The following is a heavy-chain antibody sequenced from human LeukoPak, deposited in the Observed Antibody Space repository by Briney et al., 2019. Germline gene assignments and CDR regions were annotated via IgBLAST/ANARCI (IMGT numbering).Heavy chain of an antibody. Sequence: GESLRLSCAASGFTFSNYWMHWVRRGPGKGLVWLSRITSDASSTSYADSVKGRCTISRDNATNTLYLRMNSLRAEDTAVYYCAREFEGQEAGAYGSGSYDVFDIWGQGTMVTVSS. J-gene: IGHJ3*02. CDR3: AREFEGQEAGAYGSGSYDVFDI. CDR1: GFTFSNYW. CDR2: ITSDASST. V-gene: IGHV3-74*01. D-gene: IGHD3-10*01.